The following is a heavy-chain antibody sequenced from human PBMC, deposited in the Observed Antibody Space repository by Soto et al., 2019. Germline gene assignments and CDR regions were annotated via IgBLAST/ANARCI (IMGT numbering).Heavy chain of an antibody. J-gene: IGHJ6*04. D-gene: IGHD3-10*01. V-gene: IGHV5-51*01. CDR3: ARHRIGKYYYGSGSYRYYYYGMDV. CDR2: IYPGDSDT. Sequence: VASLPLSFKRSGYTFTSSWICSVRQMPGKGLGRMGIIYPGDSDTRYSPSFQGQVTISADKSISTAYLQWSSLKASDTAMYYCARHRIGKYYYGSGSYRYYYYGMDVWGKGTTVTVSS. CDR1: GYTFTSSW.